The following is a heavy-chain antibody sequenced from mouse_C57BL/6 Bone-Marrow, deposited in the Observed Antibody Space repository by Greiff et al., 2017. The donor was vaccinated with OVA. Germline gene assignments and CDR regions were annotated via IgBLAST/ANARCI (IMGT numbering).Heavy chain of an antibody. CDR2: IDPENGDT. Sequence: VQLPQSGAELVRPRASVQLSCTASGFNIKDAYLHWVKQRPEQGLEWIGWIDPENGDTESASKFQGKATLTADTSSNTAYLQLSSLTSEDTAVYYCTTGYFDYWGQGTTLTVSS. CDR3: TTGYFDY. CDR1: GFNIKDAY. J-gene: IGHJ2*01. V-gene: IGHV14-4*01.